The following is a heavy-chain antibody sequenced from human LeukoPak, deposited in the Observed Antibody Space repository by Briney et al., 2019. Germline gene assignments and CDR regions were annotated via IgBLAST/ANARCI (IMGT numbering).Heavy chain of an antibody. CDR2: IYYSGST. Sequence: SETLSLTCTVSGGSISSYYWSWIRQPPGKGLEWIGYIYYSGSTKYNPSLKSRVTISVDTSMNQFSLKLSSVTAADTAVYYCARAVDYGTRGGTWFDHWGQGTLVTVSS. V-gene: IGHV4-59*01. J-gene: IGHJ5*02. CDR3: ARAVDYGTRGGTWFDH. CDR1: GGSISSYY. D-gene: IGHD4-17*01.